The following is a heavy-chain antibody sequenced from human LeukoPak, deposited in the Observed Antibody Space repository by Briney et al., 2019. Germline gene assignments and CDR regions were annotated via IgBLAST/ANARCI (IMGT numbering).Heavy chain of an antibody. V-gene: IGHV3-21*01. CDR1: GFTFSSYS. CDR2: ISSSSSYI. J-gene: IGHJ4*02. D-gene: IGHD4-11*01. CDR3: ASDPYSGLFGY. Sequence: GGSLRLSCAASGFTFSSYSMNWVRQAPGKGLEWVSSISSSSSYIYYADSVKGRFTISRDNAKNSPYLQMNSLRAEDTAVYYCASDPYSGLFGYWGQGTLVTVSS.